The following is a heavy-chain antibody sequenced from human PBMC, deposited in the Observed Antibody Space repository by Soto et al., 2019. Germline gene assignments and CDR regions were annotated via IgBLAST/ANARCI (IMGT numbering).Heavy chain of an antibody. Sequence: GASVKVSCKVSGYTLTELSMHWVRQAPGKGLEWVGGFDPEDGETIYAQKFQGRVTMTEDTSTDTAYMELSSLRSEDTAVYYCATIGVDIVATWSQWYYFDYWGQGTLVTVSS. CDR1: GYTLTELS. D-gene: IGHD5-12*01. CDR2: FDPEDGET. J-gene: IGHJ4*02. V-gene: IGHV1-24*01. CDR3: ATIGVDIVATWSQWYYFDY.